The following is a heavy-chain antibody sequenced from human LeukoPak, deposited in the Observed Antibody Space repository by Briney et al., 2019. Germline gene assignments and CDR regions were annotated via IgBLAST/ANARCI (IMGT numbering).Heavy chain of an antibody. J-gene: IGHJ4*02. Sequence: GGSLRLSCAASGFTFSSYAMHWVRQAPGKGLEWVAVISYDGSNKYYADSVKGRFTISRDNSKNTLYLQMNSLRAEDTAVYCCAGGYCSSTSCYANGPIDYWGQGTLVTVSS. CDR1: GFTFSSYA. V-gene: IGHV3-30*04. D-gene: IGHD2-2*01. CDR3: AGGYCSSTSCYANGPIDY. CDR2: ISYDGSNK.